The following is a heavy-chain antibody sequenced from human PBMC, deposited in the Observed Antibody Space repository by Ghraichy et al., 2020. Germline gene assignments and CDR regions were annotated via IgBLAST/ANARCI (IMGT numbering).Heavy chain of an antibody. D-gene: IGHD4-11*01. CDR1: GFTFSRSW. CDR2: IKHDGSEK. CDR3: ARGPVSNYDY. V-gene: IGHV3-7*01. J-gene: IGHJ4*02. Sequence: GESLNISCAASGFTFSRSWMSWVRQAPGKGLEWVANIKHDGSEKYYVDSVKGRFTISRDNAENSLYLQINSLRVEDTAVYYCARGPVSNYDYWGQGTLVTVSS.